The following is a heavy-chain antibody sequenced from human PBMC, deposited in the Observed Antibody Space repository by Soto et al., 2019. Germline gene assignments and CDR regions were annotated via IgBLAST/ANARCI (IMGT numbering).Heavy chain of an antibody. CDR2: IYNSGST. J-gene: IGHJ3*02. D-gene: IGHD2-21*01. CDR1: GLSVSNNY. CDR3: ARVQSITSTVVIHYVFDI. Sequence: PGGSLRLSCAASGLSVSNNYMSWVRQAPGKGLEWVSVIYNSGSTYYADSVKGRFTISRDNSKNALFLQMNSLRAEDTAVYYCARVQSITSTVVIHYVFDICGEGTMVTV. V-gene: IGHV3-66*01.